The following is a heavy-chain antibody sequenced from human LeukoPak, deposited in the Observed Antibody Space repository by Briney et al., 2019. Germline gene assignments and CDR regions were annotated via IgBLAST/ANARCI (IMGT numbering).Heavy chain of an antibody. J-gene: IGHJ1*01. V-gene: IGHV1-2*02. CDR1: GYSFTGYY. CDR3: ARGYRGDSTGYFARGAYFQH. CDR2: INPNTGGGT. Sequence: ASVKVSCKASGYSFTGYYIHWVRQAPGQGLEWMGWINPNTGGGTVYAQRFQGRVSMTGDTSISTAYLELSSLTSDDTAVYYCARGYRGDSTGYFARGAYFQHWGQGTLVTVSS. D-gene: IGHD3-22*01.